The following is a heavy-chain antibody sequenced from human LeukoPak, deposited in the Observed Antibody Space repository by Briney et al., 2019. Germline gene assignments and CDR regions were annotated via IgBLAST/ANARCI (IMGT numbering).Heavy chain of an antibody. CDR3: ARDRGAGYDILTGYYSPPSFDY. J-gene: IGHJ4*02. V-gene: IGHV3-48*04. D-gene: IGHD3-9*01. CDR2: ISSSSSTI. CDR1: GFTFSSYS. Sequence: EGSLRLSCAASGFTFSSYSMNWVRQAPGKGLEWVSYISSSSSTIYYADSVKGRFTISRDNAKNSLYLQMNSLRAEDTAVYYCARDRGAGYDILTGYYSPPSFDYWGQGTLVTVSS.